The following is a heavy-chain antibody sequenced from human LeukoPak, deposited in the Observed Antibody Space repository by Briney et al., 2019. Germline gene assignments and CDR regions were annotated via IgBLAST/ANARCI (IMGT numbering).Heavy chain of an antibody. V-gene: IGHV3-30*04. Sequence: GGSLRLSCAASGLTFSSYSMHWVRQAPGKGLEWVGVISYDGSNKYYADSVKGRFTISRDNSKNTLYLQMNSMRAEDTAVYYCARSYSSVAHDAFDIWGQGTMVTVSS. D-gene: IGHD6-19*01. J-gene: IGHJ3*02. CDR1: GLTFSSYS. CDR2: ISYDGSNK. CDR3: ARSYSSVAHDAFDI.